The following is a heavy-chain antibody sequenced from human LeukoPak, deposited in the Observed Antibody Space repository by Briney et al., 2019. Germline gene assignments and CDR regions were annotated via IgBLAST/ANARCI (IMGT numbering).Heavy chain of an antibody. J-gene: IGHJ4*02. Sequence: PGGSLRLSCAASGFAFSTYSMSWVRPAPGKGLEWVSVISDTSSTNYADSVKGRFTISRDNSKNTVYLQMNSLRAEDTAVYYCVTRAWLDYWGQGTLVTVSS. CDR2: ISDTSST. V-gene: IGHV3-23*01. CDR1: GFAFSTYS. CDR3: VTRAWLDY.